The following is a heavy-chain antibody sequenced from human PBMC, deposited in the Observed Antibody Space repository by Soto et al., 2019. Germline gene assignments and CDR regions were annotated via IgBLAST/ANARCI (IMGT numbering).Heavy chain of an antibody. Sequence: EVQLVESGGGLVQPGGALRLSCAASGFTLSSYSMNWVRQAPGKGLEWVSYISSSSSTIYYADSVKGRFTISRDKAKNSLYLQMNSLIAEDTAVYYCAREEGLLNWFDPWGQGTLVTVSS. J-gene: IGHJ5*02. CDR2: ISSSSSTI. V-gene: IGHV3-48*01. CDR1: GFTLSSYS. CDR3: AREEGLLNWFDP. D-gene: IGHD1-26*01.